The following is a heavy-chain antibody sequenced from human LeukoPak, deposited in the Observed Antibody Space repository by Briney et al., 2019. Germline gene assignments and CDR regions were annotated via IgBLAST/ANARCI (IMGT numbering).Heavy chain of an antibody. V-gene: IGHV3-48*04. CDR3: AKSGYNRFDY. CDR2: ISSSGSTI. CDR1: GFTFSSYS. Sequence: PGGSLRLSCAASGFTFSSYSMNWVRQAPGKGLEWVSYISSSGSTIYYADSVKGRFTISRDNAKNSLYLQMNSLRAEDTAVYYCAKSGYNRFDYWGQGTLVTVSS. D-gene: IGHD5-24*01. J-gene: IGHJ4*02.